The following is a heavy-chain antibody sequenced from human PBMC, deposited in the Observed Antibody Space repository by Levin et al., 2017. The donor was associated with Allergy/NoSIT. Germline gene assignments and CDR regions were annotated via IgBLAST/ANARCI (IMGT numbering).Heavy chain of an antibody. D-gene: IGHD5-12*01. J-gene: IGHJ4*02. Sequence: PSETLSLTCTVSGVSISSSYYYWGWIRQPPGKGLEWIGSISYGGNTYYNPSLKSRVTISVDTSKNQFSLKVSSVTAADTAVYYCARPHSSYSGYDWAPFDYWGQGTLVTVSS. CDR2: ISYGGNT. V-gene: IGHV4-39*01. CDR3: ARPHSSYSGYDWAPFDY. CDR1: GVSISSSYYY.